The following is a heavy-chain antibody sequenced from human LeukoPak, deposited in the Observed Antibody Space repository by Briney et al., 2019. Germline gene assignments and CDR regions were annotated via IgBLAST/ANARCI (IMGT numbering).Heavy chain of an antibody. CDR1: GFTFSSSR. CDR2: INSDGIST. V-gene: IGHV3-74*01. D-gene: IGHD3-22*01. J-gene: IGHJ4*02. Sequence: GGSLRHSCAASGFTFSSSRIHWVRQAPGKGLVWVSRINSDGISTSYADPVKGRITISRDNAKNTLYVQMNSLRAEDTAVYYCARDLNGHYIYYCEQGTLVTVSS. CDR3: ARDLNGHYIYY.